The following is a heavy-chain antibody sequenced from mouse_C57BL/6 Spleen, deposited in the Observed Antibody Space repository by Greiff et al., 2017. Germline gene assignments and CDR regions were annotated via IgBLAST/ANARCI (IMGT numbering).Heavy chain of an antibody. Sequence: QVQLQQPGAELVKPGASVKLSCKASGSTFTSYWMHWVKQRPGQGLEWIGMIHPNSGSTNYNEKFKSKATLTVDKSSNTAYMQLSSLTSEDSAVYYCARSPNYCGSSELAYWGQGTLVTVSA. D-gene: IGHD1-1*01. CDR3: ARSPNYCGSSELAY. CDR1: GSTFTSYW. J-gene: IGHJ3*01. CDR2: IHPNSGST. V-gene: IGHV1-64*01.